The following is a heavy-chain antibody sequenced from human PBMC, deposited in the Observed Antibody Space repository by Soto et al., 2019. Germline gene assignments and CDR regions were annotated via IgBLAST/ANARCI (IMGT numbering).Heavy chain of an antibody. V-gene: IGHV3-33*01. CDR2: IWYDGSNK. CDR3: ARDGDRSNYYYYYYMDV. CDR1: GFTFSSYG. Sequence: GGSLRLSCAASGFTFSSYGMHWVRQAPGKGLEWVAVIWYDGSNKYYADSVKGRFTISRDNSKNTLYLQMNSLRAEDTAVYYCARDGDRSNYYYYYYMDVWGKGTTVTVSS. J-gene: IGHJ6*03.